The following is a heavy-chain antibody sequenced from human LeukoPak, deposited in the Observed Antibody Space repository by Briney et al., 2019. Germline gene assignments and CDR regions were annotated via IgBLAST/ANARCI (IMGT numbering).Heavy chain of an antibody. CDR1: GDSISSRNW. CDR2: IYYSGST. J-gene: IGHJ6*03. CDR3: ARLHYGGNYGYYYYYMDV. Sequence: SETLSLTCAVSGDSISSRNWWTWVRQPPGKGLEWIGSIYYSGSTYYNPSLKSRVSISVDTSKNQFSLNLSSVTAADTAVYYCARLHYGGNYGYYYYYMDVWGKGTTVTISS. D-gene: IGHD4-23*01. V-gene: IGHV4-39*01.